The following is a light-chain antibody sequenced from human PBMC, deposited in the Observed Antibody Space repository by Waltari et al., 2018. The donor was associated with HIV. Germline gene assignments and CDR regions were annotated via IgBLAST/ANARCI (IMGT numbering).Light chain of an antibody. V-gene: IGLV3-1*01. CDR3: QAWDRSLWV. Sequence: SYELTQPPSLSVSPGQTASITCSGDKLGDKYACWYQQKPGQSPVLAIYQDSKRPSGIPERFSGSNFGNTATLTISGTQAMDEADYYCQAWDRSLWVFGGGTKLTVL. CDR1: KLGDKY. CDR2: QDS. J-gene: IGLJ3*02.